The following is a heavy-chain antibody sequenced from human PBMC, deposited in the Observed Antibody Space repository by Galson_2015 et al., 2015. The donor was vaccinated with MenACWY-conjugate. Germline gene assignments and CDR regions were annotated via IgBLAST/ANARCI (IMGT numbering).Heavy chain of an antibody. CDR1: GYSFTTNW. Sequence: QSGAEVKKPGESLKISCKGSGYSFTTNWIGWVRQMPGKGLEWMGIVYPTDSDTRYSPSFQGQVTISADKSISTAYLQWSSLKASDTAMYYCARLPALYSGYDLGNFDYWGQGTLVTVSS. CDR2: VYPTDSDT. D-gene: IGHD5-12*01. CDR3: ARLPALYSGYDLGNFDY. J-gene: IGHJ4*02. V-gene: IGHV5-51*01.